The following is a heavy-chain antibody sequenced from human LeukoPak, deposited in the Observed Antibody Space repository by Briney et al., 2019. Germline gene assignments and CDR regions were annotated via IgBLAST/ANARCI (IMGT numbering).Heavy chain of an antibody. CDR1: GFVFDDYD. D-gene: IGHD1-26*01. V-gene: IGHV3-30*02. J-gene: IGHJ4*02. Sequence: GGSLRLSCGASGFVFDDYDMHWVRQAPGKGLEWVAFIRSDGYHTYYTDSVKGRFIINRDNFKNTLYLQMNSLRLEDMAVYYCAKPSGSGVDYWGRGTRVTVSS. CDR3: AKPSGSGVDY. CDR2: IRSDGYHT.